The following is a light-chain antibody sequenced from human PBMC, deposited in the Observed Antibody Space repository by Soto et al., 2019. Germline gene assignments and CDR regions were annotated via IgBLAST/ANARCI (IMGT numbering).Light chain of an antibody. CDR2: AAS. CDR3: LQHSTYPLT. V-gene: IGKV1-17*01. J-gene: IGKJ1*01. CDR1: QGIRND. Sequence: DIQMTQFPSSLSASVGERVTITCRASQGIRNDLSWYQQKPGKAPKRLIYAASSLQTGGPSRFISSGSGTLFTLSIRRQQPEDFATFYCLQHSTYPLTFGQGTKVEIK.